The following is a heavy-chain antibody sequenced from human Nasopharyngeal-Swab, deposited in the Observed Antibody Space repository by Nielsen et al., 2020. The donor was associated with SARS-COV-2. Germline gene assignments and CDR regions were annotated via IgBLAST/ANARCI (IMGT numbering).Heavy chain of an antibody. CDR1: GFTFSNYE. J-gene: IGHJ6*02. Sequence: GESLKISCAASGFTFSNYEMNWVRQAPGKGPEWLSYISSSGTTIYYADSVKGRFTISRDNAKNSLYLQMSSLRAEDTAVYYCAREGVGAYYYYYHVDVWGQGTMVTVSS. CDR2: ISSSGTTI. V-gene: IGHV3-48*03. D-gene: IGHD1-26*01. CDR3: AREGVGAYYYYYHVDV.